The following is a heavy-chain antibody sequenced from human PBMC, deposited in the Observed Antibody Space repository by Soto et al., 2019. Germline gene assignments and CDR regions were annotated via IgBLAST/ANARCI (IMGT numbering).Heavy chain of an antibody. CDR1: GGTFSSYA. D-gene: IGHD6-13*01. CDR2: IIPIFGTA. J-gene: IGHJ1*01. Sequence: GASVKVSCKASGGTFSSYAISWVRQAPGQGLEWMGGIIPIFGTANYAQKFQGRVTITADESTSTAYMELSSLRSEDTAVYYCARSKSNGQYSSSDWGKGTLVTVSS. V-gene: IGHV1-69*13. CDR3: ARSKSNGQYSSSD.